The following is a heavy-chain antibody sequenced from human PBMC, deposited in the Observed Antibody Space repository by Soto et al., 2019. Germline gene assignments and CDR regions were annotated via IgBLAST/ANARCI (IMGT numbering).Heavy chain of an antibody. CDR2: IIPIFGTA. D-gene: IGHD2-2*01. CDR1: GGTFSSYA. Sequence: ASVKVSCKASGGTFSSYAISWVRQAPGQGLEWMGGIIPIFGTANYAQKFQGRVTITADESTSTAYMELSSLRSEDTAVYYCARGSCSSTSCYRNYYYYGMDVWGQGTTVTVSS. J-gene: IGHJ6*02. CDR3: ARGSCSSTSCYRNYYYYGMDV. V-gene: IGHV1-69*13.